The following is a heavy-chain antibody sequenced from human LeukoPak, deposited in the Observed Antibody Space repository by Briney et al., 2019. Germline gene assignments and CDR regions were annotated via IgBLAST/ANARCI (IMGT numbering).Heavy chain of an antibody. CDR1: GGSISSYY. J-gene: IGHJ4*02. CDR2: IYYSGST. Sequence: SETLSLTCTVSGGSISSYYWNWIRQPPGKGLEWIGYIYYSGSTNYNPSLKSRVTISVDTSKNQFSLKLSSVTAADTAVYYCARGRNYGDYVQWGQGTLVTVSS. V-gene: IGHV4-59*12. D-gene: IGHD4-17*01. CDR3: ARGRNYGDYVQ.